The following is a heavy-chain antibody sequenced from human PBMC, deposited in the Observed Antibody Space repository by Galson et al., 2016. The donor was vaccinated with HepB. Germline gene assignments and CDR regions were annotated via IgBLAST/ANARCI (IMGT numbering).Heavy chain of an antibody. V-gene: IGHV3-48*02. CDR3: ARLDWNYYDLGRPFDY. Sequence: SLRLSCAASGFIFSSYSMNWVRQAPGKGLEWVSYITSSSSAKYYADSVKGRFTISRDNAKNSMYLQMNSLRDEDTALYFCARLDWNYYDLGRPFDYWVRGTLVTVSS. CDR2: ITSSSSAK. D-gene: IGHD3-22*01. J-gene: IGHJ4*02. CDR1: GFIFSSYS.